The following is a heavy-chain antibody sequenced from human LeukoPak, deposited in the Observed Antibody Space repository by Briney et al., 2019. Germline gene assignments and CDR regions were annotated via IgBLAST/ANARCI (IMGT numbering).Heavy chain of an antibody. CDR1: GFTFSDYW. J-gene: IGHJ4*02. Sequence: GGSLRLSCAASGFTFSDYWMSWVRQAPGKGLEWVATIKPDGSEKYYVDSVKGRFTISRDNAKNSLYLQMNSLRAEDTAVYYCAKVPGSSGYYDYWGQGTLVTVSS. CDR2: IKPDGSEK. V-gene: IGHV3-7*01. CDR3: AKVPGSSGYYDY. D-gene: IGHD3-22*01.